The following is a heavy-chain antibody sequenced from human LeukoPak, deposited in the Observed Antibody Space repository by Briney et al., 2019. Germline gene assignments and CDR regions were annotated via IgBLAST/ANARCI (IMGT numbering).Heavy chain of an antibody. D-gene: IGHD3-3*01. CDR3: AKDRSGVRPTAADD. Sequence: QAGGSLRLSCAASGFSFSIYGMHWVRQAPGKGLEWMAFVFYDGSKTDYAASVKGRFTISRDDSKNTLYLQMNSLRGEDTGVYYCAKDRSGVRPTAADDWGQGTLVTVSS. CDR2: VFYDGSKT. CDR1: GFSFSIYG. V-gene: IGHV3-30*02. J-gene: IGHJ4*02.